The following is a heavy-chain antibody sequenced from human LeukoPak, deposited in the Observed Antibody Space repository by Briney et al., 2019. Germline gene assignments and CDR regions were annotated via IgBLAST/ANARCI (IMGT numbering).Heavy chain of an antibody. CDR3: AAYGSGADNWFDP. J-gene: IGHJ5*02. V-gene: IGHV4-34*01. Sequence: SETLSLTCAVYGGSFSGYYWSWIRQPPAKGLEWIGEINHSGSTNYNPSLKSRVTISVDTSKNQFSLKLSSVTAADTAVYYCAAYGSGADNWFDPWGQGTLVTVSS. CDR1: GGSFSGYY. D-gene: IGHD3-10*01. CDR2: INHSGST.